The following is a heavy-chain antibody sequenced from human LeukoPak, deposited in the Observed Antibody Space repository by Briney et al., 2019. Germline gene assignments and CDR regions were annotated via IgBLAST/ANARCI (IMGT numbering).Heavy chain of an antibody. J-gene: IGHJ3*02. CDR2: TKEDGSEK. D-gene: IGHD5-18*01. CDR1: GFTSSTYW. V-gene: IGHV3-7*05. CDR3: ATDRGYSSFDI. Sequence: GGSLRLSCSASGFTSSTYWVNWVRQAPGKGLEWVASTKEDGSEKYYVGSVGGRFTISRDNAKNSLFLQMNSLRAEDTAVYYCATDRGYSSFDIWGQGTMVTVSS.